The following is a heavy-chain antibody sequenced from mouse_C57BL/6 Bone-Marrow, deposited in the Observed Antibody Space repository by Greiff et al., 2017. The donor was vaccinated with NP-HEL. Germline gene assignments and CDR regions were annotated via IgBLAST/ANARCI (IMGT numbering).Heavy chain of an antibody. V-gene: IGHV7-3*01. CDR1: GFTFTDYY. D-gene: IGHD2-5*01. CDR3: ARSPLYYSNSPLFAY. Sequence: EVQRVESGGGLVQPGGSLSLSCAASGFTFTDYYMSWVRPPPGKALEWLGFIRNKANGYTTEYSASVKGRFTISRDNSQSILYLQMNALRAEDSATYYCARSPLYYSNSPLFAYWGQGTLVTVSA. J-gene: IGHJ3*01. CDR2: IRNKANGYTT.